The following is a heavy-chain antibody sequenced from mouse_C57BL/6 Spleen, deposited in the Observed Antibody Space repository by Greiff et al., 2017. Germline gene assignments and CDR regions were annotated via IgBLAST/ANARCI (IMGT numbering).Heavy chain of an antibody. J-gene: IGHJ2*01. CDR2: IRNNANGYTT. V-gene: IGHV7-3*01. CDR3: ARCIRFGYYKGFDY. D-gene: IGHD2-3*01. CDR1: GFTFTGYY. Sequence: EVQGVESGGGLVQPGGSLSLSCAASGFTFTGYYMSWVRQPPGKALEWLGFIRNNANGYTTEYSASVKGRFTISRDTSQSILYLQMKAQRAEDSATYYGARCIRFGYYKGFDYWGQGTTLTVSS.